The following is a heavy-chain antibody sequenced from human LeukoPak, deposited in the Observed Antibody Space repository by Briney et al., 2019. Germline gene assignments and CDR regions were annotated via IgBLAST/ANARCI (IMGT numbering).Heavy chain of an antibody. V-gene: IGHV4-59*12. J-gene: IGHJ4*02. CDR1: GGSISSYY. CDR2: IYYSGST. CDR3: ARDRYFIGFDY. Sequence: SETLSLTCTVSGGSISSYYWSWIRQPPGKGLEWIGYIYYSGSTNYNPSLKSRVTISVDTSKNQFSLKLRSVTAADTAVYYCARDRYFIGFDYWGQGTLVTVSS. D-gene: IGHD3-9*01.